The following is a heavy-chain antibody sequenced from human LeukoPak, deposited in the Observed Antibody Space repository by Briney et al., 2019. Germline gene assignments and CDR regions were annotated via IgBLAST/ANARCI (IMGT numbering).Heavy chain of an antibody. V-gene: IGHV4-34*01. CDR3: ARERWELLYRDAFDI. CDR2: IYYSGST. Sequence: PSKTLSLTCAVYGGSFSGYYWGWIRQPPGKGLEWIGSIYYSGSTYYNPSLKSRVTISVDTSKNQFSLKLSSVTAADTAVYYCARERWELLYRDAFDIWGQGTMVTVSS. CDR1: GGSFSGYY. J-gene: IGHJ3*02. D-gene: IGHD1-26*01.